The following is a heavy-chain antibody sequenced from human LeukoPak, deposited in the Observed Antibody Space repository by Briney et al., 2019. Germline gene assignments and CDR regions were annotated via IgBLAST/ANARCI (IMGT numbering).Heavy chain of an antibody. D-gene: IGHD6-19*01. V-gene: IGHV1-2*06. J-gene: IGHJ3*02. CDR1: GYTFTGYY. CDR2: INPNSGGT. Sequence: GASVNVSCKASGYTFTGYYMHWVRQAPGQGLEWMGRINPNSGGTNYAQKFQGRVTMSRETSISTAYMELSRLRSDVTAVYYCARSGWYGDAFDIWGQGTMVTVSS. CDR3: ARSGWYGDAFDI.